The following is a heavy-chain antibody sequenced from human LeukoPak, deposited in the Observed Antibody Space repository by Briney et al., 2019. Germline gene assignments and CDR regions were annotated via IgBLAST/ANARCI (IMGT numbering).Heavy chain of an antibody. J-gene: IGHJ4*02. CDR1: GFTFSTSW. Sequence: GGSLRLSCAASGFTFSTSWMHWVRQAPGKGLVWVSRITSDGRTTSYADSVKGRFTISRDNAKNSLYLQMNSLRAEDTAVYYCARELWAYYDYVWGSSDYWGQGTLVTVSS. V-gene: IGHV3-74*01. CDR2: ITSDGRTT. D-gene: IGHD3-16*01. CDR3: ARELWAYYDYVWGSSDY.